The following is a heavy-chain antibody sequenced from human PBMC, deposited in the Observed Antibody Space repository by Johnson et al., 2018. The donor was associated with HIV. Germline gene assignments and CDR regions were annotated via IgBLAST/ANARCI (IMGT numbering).Heavy chain of an antibody. D-gene: IGHD2-21*02. J-gene: IGHJ3*02. V-gene: IGHV3-20*04. CDR3: AKGWEGVTSGDAFDI. CDR2: INWNGGST. CDR1: GFTFDDYG. Sequence: VQLVESGGGVVRPGGSLRLSCAASGFTFDDYGMSWVRQAPGKGLEWVSGINWNGGSTGYADSVKGRFPISRDNSKNTMYLQMNSLRAEDTAVYYCAKGWEGVTSGDAFDIWGQGTMVTVSS.